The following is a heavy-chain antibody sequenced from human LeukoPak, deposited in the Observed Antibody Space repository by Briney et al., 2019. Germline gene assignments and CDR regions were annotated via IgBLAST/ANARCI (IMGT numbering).Heavy chain of an antibody. J-gene: IGHJ4*02. Sequence: SQTLSLTCTVSGGSISSGDYYWSWIRQPPGKGLEWIGYIYYSGSTYYNPSLKSRVTISVDTSQNQFSLKLSSVTAADTAVYYCARARNWAYHYDILTGYSYYFDYWGQGTLVTVSS. CDR3: ARARNWAYHYDILTGYSYYFDY. D-gene: IGHD3-9*01. CDR2: IYYSGST. V-gene: IGHV4-30-4*01. CDR1: GGSISSGDYY.